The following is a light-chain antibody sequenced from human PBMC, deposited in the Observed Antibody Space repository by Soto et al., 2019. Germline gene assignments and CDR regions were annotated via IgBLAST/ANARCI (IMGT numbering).Light chain of an antibody. Sequence: EFVFTQSPCTLSLSPGERATLYCRASQTVRNNYLAWYQQKPGQAPRLLIYDASSRATGIPDRFSGGGSGTDFTLTISRLEPEDFAVYYCQQFSSYPLTFGGGTKVDIK. J-gene: IGKJ4*01. V-gene: IGKV3-20*01. CDR2: DAS. CDR3: QQFSSYPLT. CDR1: QTVRNNY.